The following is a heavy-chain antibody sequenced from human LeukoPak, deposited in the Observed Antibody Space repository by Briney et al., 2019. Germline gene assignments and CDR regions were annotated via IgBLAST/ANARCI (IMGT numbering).Heavy chain of an antibody. V-gene: IGHV4-59*02. D-gene: IGHD3-22*01. CDR2: IYYSGST. J-gene: IGHJ4*02. CDR1: GGSVSTYY. CDR3: AGRPYYSDSSACDY. Sequence: SETLSLTCTVSGGSVSTYYWSWIRQPPGKGPEWIGYIYYSGSTNYNPSLKSRVTMSVDTSKNQFSLKLSSVTAADTAVYYCAGRPYYSDSSACDYWGQGTLVTVSS.